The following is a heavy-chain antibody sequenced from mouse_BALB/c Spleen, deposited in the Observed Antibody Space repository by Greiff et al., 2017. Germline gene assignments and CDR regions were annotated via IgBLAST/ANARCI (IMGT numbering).Heavy chain of an antibody. CDR2: INPGSGGT. D-gene: IGHD1-1*01. Sequence: VMLVESGPELVKPGASVKVSCKASGYAFTNYLIEWVKQRPGQGLEWIGVINPGSGGTNYNEKFKGKATLTADKSSSTAYMQLSSLTSDDSAVYFCARRGSITTVVAPFDYWGQGTTLTVSS. J-gene: IGHJ2*01. CDR3: ARRGSITTVVAPFDY. V-gene: IGHV1-54*03. CDR1: GYAFTNYL.